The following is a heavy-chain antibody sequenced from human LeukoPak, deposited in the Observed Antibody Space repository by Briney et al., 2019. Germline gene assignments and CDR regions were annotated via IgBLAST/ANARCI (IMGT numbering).Heavy chain of an antibody. V-gene: IGHV1-69*05. CDR3: TRGSDSYYYYSMDV. Sequence: GSSVKVSCKASGYTFSNYAINWVRQAPGQGLEWMGGIIPILRTPSYAEKFQGRVTITTDESTSTAHMELSGLRSEDTAVYYCTRGSDSYYYYSMDVWGRGTTVIVSS. J-gene: IGHJ6*03. CDR2: IIPILRTP. CDR1: GYTFSNYA.